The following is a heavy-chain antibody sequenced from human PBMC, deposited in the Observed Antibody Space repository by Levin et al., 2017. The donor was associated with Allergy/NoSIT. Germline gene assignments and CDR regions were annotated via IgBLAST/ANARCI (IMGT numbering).Heavy chain of an antibody. J-gene: IGHJ6*02. Sequence: GASVKVSCKASGFTFTSSAVQWVRQARGQRLEWIGWIVVGSGNTNYAQKFQERVTITRDMSTSTAYMELSSLRSEDTAVYYCAADPLYCTNGVCYSYYGMDVWGQGTTVTVSS. V-gene: IGHV1-58*01. CDR1: GFTFTSSA. CDR3: AADPLYCTNGVCYSYYGMDV. D-gene: IGHD2-8*01. CDR2: IVVGSGNT.